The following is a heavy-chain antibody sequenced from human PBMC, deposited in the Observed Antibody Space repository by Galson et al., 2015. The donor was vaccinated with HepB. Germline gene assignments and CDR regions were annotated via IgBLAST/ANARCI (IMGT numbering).Heavy chain of an antibody. V-gene: IGHV3-30*14. Sequence: SLRLSCAVSGFTFDTYAMHWVRQTPGKRLQWVAMISNDGTKYNYADSVRGRFTISRDNAESSLYLHMINLNAEDTGVYYCLRGDRREYWGQGTLVTVSS. CDR3: LRGDRREY. J-gene: IGHJ4*02. D-gene: IGHD5-24*01. CDR2: ISNDGTKY. CDR1: GFTFDTYA.